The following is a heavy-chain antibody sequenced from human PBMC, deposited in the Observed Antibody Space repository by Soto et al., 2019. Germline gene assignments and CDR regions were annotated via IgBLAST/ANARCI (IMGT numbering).Heavy chain of an antibody. D-gene: IGHD5-18*01. Sequence: ESGGGVVQPGRSLRLSCAASGFTFSSYGMHWVRQAPGKGLEWVAVIWYDGSNKYYADSVKGRFTISRDNSKNTLYLQMNSLRAEDAAVYYWARDGGYSDGSDYWGQGTLVTVSS. J-gene: IGHJ4*02. CDR1: GFTFSSYG. V-gene: IGHV3-33*01. CDR3: ARDGGYSDGSDY. CDR2: IWYDGSNK.